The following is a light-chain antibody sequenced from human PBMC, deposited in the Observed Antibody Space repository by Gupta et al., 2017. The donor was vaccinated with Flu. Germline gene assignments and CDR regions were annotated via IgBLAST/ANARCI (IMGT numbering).Light chain of an antibody. CDR1: QSVSRSY. V-gene: IGKV3-20*01. CDR2: GAS. CDR3: QQYCSSPQT. Sequence: IVLTHCPVTLYLSPGERATLSCRASQSVSRSYLAWYQQKPGQAPRLLIYGASSRATGIPDRFSGSGSGTEFTLTISRLEPEDFAVYYCQQYCSSPQTFGQGTKVEIK. J-gene: IGKJ1*01.